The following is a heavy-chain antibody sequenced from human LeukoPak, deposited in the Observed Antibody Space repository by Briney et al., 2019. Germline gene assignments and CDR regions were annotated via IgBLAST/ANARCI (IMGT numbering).Heavy chain of an antibody. CDR2: ITSNADRT. V-gene: IGHV3-23*01. CDR3: AIMHGYYDGSGYWVQ. D-gene: IGHD3-22*01. Sequence: QPGCSLRLSCAASGLTFDSYGMRWVRQAPGKGLEWVSFITSNADRTSYADAVESRFTISRDKPRNTLNMQMKSLREEDTAIYYCAIMHGYYDGSGYWVQWGQGTLVTVSS. J-gene: IGHJ1*01. CDR1: GLTFDSYG.